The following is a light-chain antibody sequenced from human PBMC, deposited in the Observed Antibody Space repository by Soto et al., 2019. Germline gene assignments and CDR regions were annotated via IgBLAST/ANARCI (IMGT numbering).Light chain of an antibody. Sequence: QSAQTQPASVSGSPGQSITISCNGTSSDVGAYNYVSWYQQHPGKAPKLMIFEVSDRPSGVSNRFSGSKSGNTASLTISGLQAEDEADYYCSSYTSSNTLVFGGGTKLTVL. CDR2: EVS. CDR3: SSYTSSNTLV. J-gene: IGLJ2*01. V-gene: IGLV2-14*01. CDR1: SSDVGAYNY.